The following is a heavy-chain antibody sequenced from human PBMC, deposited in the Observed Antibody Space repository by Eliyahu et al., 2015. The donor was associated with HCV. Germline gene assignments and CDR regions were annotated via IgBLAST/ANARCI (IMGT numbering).Heavy chain of an antibody. Sequence: QVHLQESGPGLVRPSETLSLXCTVXXXALRXYKWXWXRQPAGKGLXWIGRIYASGTTNYNPSLNRRVTMSVDTSNNQFSLKLTSVTAADTAVYYCVRGPVGVTAPDYWGQGTLVTVSP. J-gene: IGHJ4*02. V-gene: IGHV4-4*07. CDR2: IYASGTT. CDR1: XXALRXYK. CDR3: VRGPVGVTAPDY. D-gene: IGHD1-26*01.